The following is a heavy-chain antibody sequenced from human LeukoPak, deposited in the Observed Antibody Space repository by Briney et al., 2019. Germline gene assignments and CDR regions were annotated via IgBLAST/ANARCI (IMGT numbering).Heavy chain of an antibody. D-gene: IGHD3-22*01. V-gene: IGHV3-23*01. CDR3: AKRGVVIRVILVGFHKEAYYFDS. CDR2: ISGSGGTT. Sequence: GGSLRLSCAVSVITLSNYGMRWGRATPGRGLECVSGISGSGGTTNYAGSVKGRSSISRANPKNTLYLQMNSLRAEDTAVYFFAKRGVVIRVILVGFHKEAYYFDSWGQGALVTVSS. J-gene: IGHJ4*02. CDR1: VITLSNYG.